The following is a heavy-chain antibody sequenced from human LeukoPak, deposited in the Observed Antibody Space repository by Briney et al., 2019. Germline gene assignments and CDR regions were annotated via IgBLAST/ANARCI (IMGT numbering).Heavy chain of an antibody. CDR1: GFXFSDYA. CDR3: TKDVGVILFDY. V-gene: IGHV3-23*01. D-gene: IGHD3-16*01. Sequence: PGGSLRLSCAASGFXFSDYAMNWVRQAPGKGLEWVSTISNSGGSTHYADSLKGRFTISRDNSKSTLYLQMNSLRAEDTAIYYCTKDVGVILFDYWGQGTLVTVSS. CDR2: ISNSGGST. J-gene: IGHJ4*02.